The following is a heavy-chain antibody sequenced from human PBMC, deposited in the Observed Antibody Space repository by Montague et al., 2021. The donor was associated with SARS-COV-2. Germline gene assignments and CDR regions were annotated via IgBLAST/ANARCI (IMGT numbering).Heavy chain of an antibody. Sequence: SLRLSCAASGFTFDDHAMHWVRQPPGKGLEWVSRISWNSCSIGYADSVKGRFTISRDNVKNSLFLEMSSLRVDDTAFYYCASQPNQFGEIYWGRGTLVTVSS. CDR1: GFTFDDHA. CDR2: ISWNSCSI. D-gene: IGHD3-10*01. V-gene: IGHV3-9*01. J-gene: IGHJ4*02. CDR3: ASQPNQFGEIY.